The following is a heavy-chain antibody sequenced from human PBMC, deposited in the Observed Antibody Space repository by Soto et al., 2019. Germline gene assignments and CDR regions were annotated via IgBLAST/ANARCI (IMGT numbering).Heavy chain of an antibody. CDR2: IKSKTDYGTT. Sequence: EVQLLESGGGLIQPGGSLRLSCAASGFTLRNAWMSWVRQAPGKGLEWVGRIKSKTDYGTTDYAAPVRGRFTISRDDSDNTMYLQMSSLKTEDRGVYDGAIRHSGRYFGYFEDWVQGTLVTVSS. CDR1: GFTLRNAW. V-gene: IGHV3-15*01. D-gene: IGHD1-26*01. J-gene: IGHJ4*02. CDR3: AIRHSGRYFGYFED.